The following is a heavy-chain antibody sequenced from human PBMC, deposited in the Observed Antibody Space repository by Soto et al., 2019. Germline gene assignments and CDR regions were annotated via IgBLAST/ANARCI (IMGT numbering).Heavy chain of an antibody. CDR3: ARSLLTRIRGATIPYHSVMDV. CDR2: IYHSGGT. Sequence: PSETLSGTCAVSVGSGSIGGYAWGGIRQPLGNGRAWIGYIYHSGGTDYNPSFESRVTISLDRSQNQFSLKLESVSAADTAVYYCARSLLTRIRGATIPYHSVMDVWGHGTTVTVSS. CDR1: VGSGSIGGYA. V-gene: IGHV4-30-2*01. D-gene: IGHD3-10*01. J-gene: IGHJ6*02.